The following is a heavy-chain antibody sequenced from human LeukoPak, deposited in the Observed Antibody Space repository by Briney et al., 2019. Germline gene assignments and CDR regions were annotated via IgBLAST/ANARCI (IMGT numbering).Heavy chain of an antibody. CDR3: ARDMTTTWSGPDAFDI. D-gene: IGHD3-3*01. CDR2: ISCSSTYI. CDR1: GFTFSGYT. J-gene: IGHJ3*02. Sequence: GGSLRLSCAASGFTFSGYTMNWVRQAPGKGLEWVSSISCSSTYIYYADSVKGRFTISRDNAKNSLYLQMNSLRAEDTAMYYCARDMTTTWSGPDAFDIWGQGTMVTVSS. V-gene: IGHV3-21*01.